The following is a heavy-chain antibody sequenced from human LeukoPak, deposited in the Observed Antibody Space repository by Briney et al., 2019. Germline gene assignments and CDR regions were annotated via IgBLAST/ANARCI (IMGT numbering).Heavy chain of an antibody. V-gene: IGHV4-39*01. Sequence: PSETLSLTCTVSGGSISSSSYYWGWIRQPPGKGLEWIGSIYYSGSTYYNPSLKSRVTISVDTSKNQFSLKLSSVTAADTAVYYCAVLSGYDFWSGYPRDYYYHGMDVWGQGTTVTVSS. CDR2: IYYSGST. D-gene: IGHD3-3*01. J-gene: IGHJ6*02. CDR1: GGSISSSSYY. CDR3: AVLSGYDFWSGYPRDYYYHGMDV.